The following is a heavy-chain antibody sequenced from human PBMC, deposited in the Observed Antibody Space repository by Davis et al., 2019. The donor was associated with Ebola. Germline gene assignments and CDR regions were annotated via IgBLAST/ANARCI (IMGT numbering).Heavy chain of an antibody. V-gene: IGHV4-39*07. CDR2: INHSGST. CDR1: GGSISSSSYY. J-gene: IGHJ4*02. D-gene: IGHD2-15*01. CDR3: ARGPGIVVVVAATLDYFDY. Sequence: PSETLSLTCTVSGGSISSSSYYWGWIRQPPGKGLEWIGEINHSGSTNYNPSLKSRVTISVDTSKNQFSLKLSSVTAADTAVYYCARGPGIVVVVAATLDYFDYWGQGTLVTVSS.